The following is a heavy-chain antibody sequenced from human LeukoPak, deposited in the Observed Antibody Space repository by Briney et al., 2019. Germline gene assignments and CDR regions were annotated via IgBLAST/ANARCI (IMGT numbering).Heavy chain of an antibody. V-gene: IGHV3-20*04. CDR3: ARGGYYHDSSGYYYGGVRYFDY. Sequence: GESLRLTCAASGFTFTTYGMSWVRQAPGKGLEWVSGINWNGGSTGYADSVKGRFTICRDNAKNSLYLQMNNLRAEDTALYYCARGGYYHDSSGYYYGGVRYFDYWGQGTLVTVSS. CDR2: INWNGGST. J-gene: IGHJ4*02. D-gene: IGHD3-22*01. CDR1: GFTFTTYG.